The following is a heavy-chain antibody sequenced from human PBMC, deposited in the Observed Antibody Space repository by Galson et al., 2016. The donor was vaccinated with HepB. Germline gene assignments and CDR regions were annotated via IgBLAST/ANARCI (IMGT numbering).Heavy chain of an antibody. J-gene: IGHJ4*02. D-gene: IGHD3-3*01. Sequence: LSLTCTVHGGSLGGYYWSWIRQPPGKGLEWIGETNHSGGTSYNPSLKGRVTISIDTSKNQFSLKVSSVTAADTAVYFCARDLWSGGPEGYWGQGTLVSVSS. CDR1: GGSLGGYY. CDR3: ARDLWSGGPEGY. CDR2: TNHSGGT. V-gene: IGHV4-34*01.